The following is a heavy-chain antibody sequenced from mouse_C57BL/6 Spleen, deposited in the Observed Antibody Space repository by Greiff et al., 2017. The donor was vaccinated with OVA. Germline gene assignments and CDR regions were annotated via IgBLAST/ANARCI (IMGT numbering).Heavy chain of an antibody. V-gene: IGHV10-3*01. D-gene: IGHD1-1*01. J-gene: IGHJ4*01. CDR2: IRSKSSNYAT. CDR1: GFTFNTYA. Sequence: EVQRVESGGGLVQPKGSLKLSCAASGFTFNTYAMHWVRQAPGKGLEWVARIRSKSSNYATYYADSVKDRFTISRDDSQSMLYLQMNNLKTEDTAMYYCVRGGPYYYGSSFYYAMDYWGQGTSVTVSS. CDR3: VRGGPYYYGSSFYYAMDY.